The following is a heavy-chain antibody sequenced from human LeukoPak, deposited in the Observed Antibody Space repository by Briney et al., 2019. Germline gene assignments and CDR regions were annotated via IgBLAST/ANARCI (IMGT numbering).Heavy chain of an antibody. CDR2: IYTSGST. J-gene: IGHJ5*02. CDR3: ARSQLQAQPWETNCFDP. D-gene: IGHD4-11*01. CDR1: GGSISSYY. V-gene: IGHV4-4*07. Sequence: PSESLSLTCTVSGGSISSYYWSWIRQPAGKGLEWIGRIYTSGSTNYNPSLKSRVTISVDTSKNQFSLKLSSVTAADTAVYYCARSQLQAQPWETNCFDPRGQGTLVTVSS.